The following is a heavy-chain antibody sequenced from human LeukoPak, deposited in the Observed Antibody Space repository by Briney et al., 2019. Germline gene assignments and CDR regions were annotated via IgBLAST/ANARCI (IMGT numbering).Heavy chain of an antibody. CDR2: NSPSGGST. Sequence: GASVKVSCKASGYTFTSYYMHWVRQAPGQGLEWMGINSPSGGSTSYAQKFQGRVTMTRDTSTSTVYMELSSLRSEDTAVYYCAREEAYGATFDYWGQGTLVTVSS. D-gene: IGHD4-17*01. J-gene: IGHJ4*02. CDR3: AREEAYGATFDY. V-gene: IGHV1-46*01. CDR1: GYTFTSYY.